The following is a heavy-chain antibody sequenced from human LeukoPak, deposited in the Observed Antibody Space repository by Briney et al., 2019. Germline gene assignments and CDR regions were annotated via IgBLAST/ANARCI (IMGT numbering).Heavy chain of an antibody. CDR3: APSVLSSFDY. V-gene: IGHV3-23*01. CDR2: ISGNSDSA. J-gene: IGHJ4*02. Sequence: PGGSLRLSCAASGFTFSSYAMSWVRQAPGKGLEWVSSISGNSDSAFYADSVKGRFTIFRDNSKYTLYLQMNSLRAEDAALYFCAPSVLSSFDYWGQGTVVTVSS. CDR1: GFTFSSYA. D-gene: IGHD3-3*01.